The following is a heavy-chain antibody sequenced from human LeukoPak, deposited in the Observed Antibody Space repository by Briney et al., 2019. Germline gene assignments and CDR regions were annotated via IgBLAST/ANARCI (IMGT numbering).Heavy chain of an antibody. J-gene: IGHJ3*02. CDR2: IYYSGST. CDR1: GGSISSSSYY. Sequence: SETLSLTCTVSGGSISSSSYYWGWIRQPPGKGLEWIGSIYYSGSTYYNPSLKSRVTISVDTSKNQFSLKLSSVTAADTAVYYCARLAYYYDSSGYYYVRFDAFDIWGQGTMVTVSS. CDR3: ARLAYYYDSSGYYYVRFDAFDI. V-gene: IGHV4-39*07. D-gene: IGHD3-22*01.